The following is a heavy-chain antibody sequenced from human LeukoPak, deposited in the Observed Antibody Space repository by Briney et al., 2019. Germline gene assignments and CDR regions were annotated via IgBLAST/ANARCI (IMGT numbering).Heavy chain of an antibody. CDR3: ARDGVGGSYENGWYNWFDP. CDR2: INPNSGGT. J-gene: IGHJ5*02. CDR1: GYTFTGYY. V-gene: IGHV1-2*02. D-gene: IGHD1-26*01. Sequence: ASVKVSCKASGYTFTGYYMHWVRQAPGQGLEWMGWINPNSGGTNYAQKFQGRVTMTRDTSISTDYMELSRLRSDDTAVYYCARDGVGGSYENGWYNWFDPWGQGTLVTVSS.